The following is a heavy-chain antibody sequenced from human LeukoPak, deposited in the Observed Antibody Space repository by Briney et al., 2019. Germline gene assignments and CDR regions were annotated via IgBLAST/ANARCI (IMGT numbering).Heavy chain of an antibody. CDR3: ARDLKQFGGWFDY. J-gene: IGHJ4*02. CDR1: GYTFTNYA. Sequence: ASVKVSCKASGYTFTNYAIHWVRQAPGQRLEWMGWINAGNGNTKYSPKFQGRVTITRDTSASTAYMELSRLRSEDTAVYYCARDLKQFGGWFDYWGQGTLVTVSS. V-gene: IGHV1-3*01. CDR2: INAGNGNT. D-gene: IGHD6-19*01.